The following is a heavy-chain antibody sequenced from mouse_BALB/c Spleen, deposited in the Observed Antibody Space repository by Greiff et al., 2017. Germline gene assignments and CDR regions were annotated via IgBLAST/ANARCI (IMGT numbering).Heavy chain of an antibody. Sequence: EVKLMESGPGLVKPSQSLSLTCTVTGYSITSDYAWNWIRQFPGNKLEWMGYISYSGSTSYNPSLKSRISITRDTSKNQFFLQLNSVTTEDTATYYCARSNWDGDYWYFDVWGAGTTVTVSS. CDR2: ISYSGST. D-gene: IGHD4-1*01. CDR1: GYSITSDYA. J-gene: IGHJ1*01. V-gene: IGHV3-2*02. CDR3: ARSNWDGDYWYFDV.